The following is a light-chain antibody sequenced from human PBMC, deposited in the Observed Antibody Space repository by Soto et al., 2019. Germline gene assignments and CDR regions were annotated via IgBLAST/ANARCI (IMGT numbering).Light chain of an antibody. CDR3: QHYGWTWWT. CDR1: QSVNSNY. Sequence: ESVLTQSPGTLSLSPGERATLSCRASQSVNSNYLAWYQQKPGQAPRLLIYGASSRATGIPDRFSGSGSGTDFTLSISRLETEDFAVYYCQHYGWTWWTFGQGTKVDIK. J-gene: IGKJ1*01. CDR2: GAS. V-gene: IGKV3-20*01.